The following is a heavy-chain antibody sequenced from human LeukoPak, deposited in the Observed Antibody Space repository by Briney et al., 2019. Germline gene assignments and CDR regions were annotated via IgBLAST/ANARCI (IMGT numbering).Heavy chain of an antibody. J-gene: IGHJ4*02. CDR3: AKSGQSGTTRWFFDY. D-gene: IGHD1-1*01. CDR2: ISGSGGST. V-gene: IGHV3-23*01. CDR1: GLTFSSYA. Sequence: PGGSLRLSCAASGLTFSSYAMSWVRHAPGKGLEWVSSISGSGGSTYYADSVKGRFTISRDNSKNTLYLQMNSLRAEDTAVYYCAKSGQSGTTRWFFDYWGQGTLVTVSS.